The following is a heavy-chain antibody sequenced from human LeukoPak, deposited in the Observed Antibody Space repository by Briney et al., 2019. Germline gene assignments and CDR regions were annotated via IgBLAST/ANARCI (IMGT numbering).Heavy chain of an antibody. D-gene: IGHD3-16*02. CDR1: GFTFNYAW. V-gene: IGHV3-15*01. J-gene: IGHJ3*02. CDR3: ARGTTFGGVIPSNAFDI. CDR2: IKSKTDGGTT. Sequence: GGSLRLSCVASGFTFNYAWMSWVRQPPGKGLEWVGRIKSKTDGGTTDYAAPVKGRFTISRDNSKNTLYLQMNSLRAEDTAVYYCARGTTFGGVIPSNAFDIWGQGTMVTVSS.